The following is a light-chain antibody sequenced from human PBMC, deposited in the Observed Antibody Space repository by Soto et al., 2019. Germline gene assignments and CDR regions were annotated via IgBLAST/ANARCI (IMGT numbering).Light chain of an antibody. J-gene: IGLJ2*01. CDR1: SSDVGGHNY. CDR3: SSYTTSSTLV. V-gene: IGLV2-14*01. CDR2: EVS. Sequence: QSALTQPASVSGSPGKSITISCTGTSSDVGGHNYVSWYQQHPGIAPKLMISEVSNRPSGVSNRFSGSKSGNTASLTISGLQAEDEADYYCSSYTTSSTLVFGGGTKLTVL.